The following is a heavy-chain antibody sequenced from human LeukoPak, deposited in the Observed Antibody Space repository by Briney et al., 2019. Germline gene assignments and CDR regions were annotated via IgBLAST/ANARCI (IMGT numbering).Heavy chain of an antibody. J-gene: IGHJ6*02. V-gene: IGHV4-39*07. Sequence: PSETLSLTCTVSGGSISSSSYYWGWIRQPPGKGLEWIGSIYYSGSTYYNPSLKSRVTISVDTSKNQFSLKLSSVTAADTAVYYCARALYYGSGSYPPRYYYGMDVWGQGTTVTVSS. CDR3: ARALYYGSGSYPPRYYYGMDV. CDR1: GGSISSSSYY. D-gene: IGHD3-10*01. CDR2: IYYSGST.